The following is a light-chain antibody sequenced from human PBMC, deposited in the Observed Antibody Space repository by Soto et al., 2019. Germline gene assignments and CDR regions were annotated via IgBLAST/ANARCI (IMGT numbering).Light chain of an antibody. CDR1: SSDVGSSNI. V-gene: IGLV2-23*02. CDR2: DVD. CDR3: CSYAGGGTWV. J-gene: IGLJ2*01. Sequence: QSALTQPASVSGSPGQSITISCTGTSSDVGSSNIVSWYQQHPGKAPKLLIFDVDKRPSGVSYRFSGSKSGNTASLTISGLQAEDEADYYCCSYAGGGTWVFGGGTQLTVL.